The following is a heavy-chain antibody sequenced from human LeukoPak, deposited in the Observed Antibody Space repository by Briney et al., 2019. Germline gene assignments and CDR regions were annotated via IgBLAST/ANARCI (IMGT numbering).Heavy chain of an antibody. V-gene: IGHV3-33*08. J-gene: IGHJ3*02. CDR3: ARSRGYCSGGSCYYAFDI. CDR1: GFTFSSYA. D-gene: IGHD2-15*01. Sequence: GGSLRLSCAASGFTFSSYAMHWVRQAPGKGLEWVAVIWYDGSNKYYADSVKGRFTISRDNSKNTLYLQMNSLRAEDTAVYYCARSRGYCSGGSCYYAFDIWGQGTMVTVSS. CDR2: IWYDGSNK.